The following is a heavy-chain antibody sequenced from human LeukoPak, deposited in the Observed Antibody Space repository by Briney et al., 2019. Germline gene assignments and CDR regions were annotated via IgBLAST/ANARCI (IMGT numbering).Heavy chain of an antibody. V-gene: IGHV3-48*04. CDR2: ISSSSFKI. CDR3: VRDPSYGSSWYYYMDV. J-gene: IGHJ6*03. D-gene: IGHD6-13*01. CDR1: EFTFVRYA. Sequence: PGGSLRLSCAASEFTFVRYAVNWVCQAPGKGLEWVSYISSSSFKIGYADSVKGRFTISRDNSKNSLYLQMDSLRVEDTAVYYCVRDPSYGSSWYYYMDVWGKGTTVTVSS.